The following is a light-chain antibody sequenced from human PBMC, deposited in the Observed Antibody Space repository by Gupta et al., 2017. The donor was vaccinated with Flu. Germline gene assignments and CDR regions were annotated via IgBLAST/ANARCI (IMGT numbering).Light chain of an antibody. Sequence: STLSASVGDRVTITCRASQSVSGCLAWYQQKPGKAPKLLIYKASSLESGVPPRFSGSGSATEFTLTITNLQPDDFATYYCQQGGSYSTFGQGTKVEI. CDR1: QSVSGC. J-gene: IGKJ1*01. V-gene: IGKV1-5*03. CDR3: QQGGSYST. CDR2: KAS.